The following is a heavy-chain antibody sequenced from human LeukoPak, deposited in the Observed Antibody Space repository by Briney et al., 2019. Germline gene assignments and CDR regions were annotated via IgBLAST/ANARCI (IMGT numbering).Heavy chain of an antibody. CDR2: IYHSGST. V-gene: IGHV4-30-2*01. D-gene: IGHD5-12*01. CDR3: ARVEDSGYSVDY. CDR1: GGSISSGGYY. Sequence: SETLSLTCTVSGGSISSGGYYWSWIRQPPGKGLEWIGYIYHSGSTYYNPSLKSRVTISVDRSKNQFSLKLSSVTAADTAVYYCARVEDSGYSVDYWGQGTLVTVSS. J-gene: IGHJ4*02.